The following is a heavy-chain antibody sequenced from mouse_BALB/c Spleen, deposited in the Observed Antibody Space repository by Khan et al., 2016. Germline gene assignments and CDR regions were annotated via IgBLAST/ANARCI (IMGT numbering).Heavy chain of an antibody. J-gene: IGHJ3*01. CDR3: AREGYGYYTIAY. CDR2: IYPGDGDT. D-gene: IGHD2-3*01. Sequence: QVQLQQSGAELVRPGSSVKISCKASGYAFSSYWMNWVKQRPGPGLEWIGQIYPGDGDTNYNGKFKGKATLTADKSSSTAYMQLSSLTSEDSAGYFCAREGYGYYTIAYWGQGTLVTVSA. V-gene: IGHV1-80*01. CDR1: GYAFSSYW.